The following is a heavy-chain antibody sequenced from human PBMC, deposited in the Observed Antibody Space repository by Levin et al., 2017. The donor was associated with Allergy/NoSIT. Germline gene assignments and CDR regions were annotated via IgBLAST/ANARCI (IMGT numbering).Heavy chain of an antibody. Sequence: GESLKISCKVSGYNFYTFWIGWVRQKPGKGLEWMGIIYPSDSDSRYNPSFQGHVTFSVDKSTSTAYLRWNSLTTSDSAMSFCARLRSDDDDYWSGYYGTSLFDYWGQGTQVTVSS. CDR1: GYNFYTFW. V-gene: IGHV5-51*01. CDR3: ARLRSDDDDYWSGYYGTSLFDY. D-gene: IGHD3-3*01. CDR2: IYPSDSDS. J-gene: IGHJ4*02.